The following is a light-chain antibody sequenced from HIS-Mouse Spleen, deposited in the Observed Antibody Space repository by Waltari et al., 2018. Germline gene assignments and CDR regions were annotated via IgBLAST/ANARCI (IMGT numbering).Light chain of an antibody. V-gene: IGLV2-8*01. Sequence: QSALTPPPSASGSPGQSVTISCTGTSRDVGGSNYFSWYQQHPGKAPKLRIYEVSKRPSGVPDRFSGSKSGNTASLNVPGLQAEDEADYYCSSYAGSNNLGVFGGGTKLTVL. CDR3: SSYAGSNNLGV. CDR1: SRDVGGSNY. J-gene: IGLJ2*01. CDR2: EVS.